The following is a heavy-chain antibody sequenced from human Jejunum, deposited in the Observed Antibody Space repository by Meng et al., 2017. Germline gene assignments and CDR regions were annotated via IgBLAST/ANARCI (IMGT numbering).Heavy chain of an antibody. CDR1: GDSVSGNRAA. CDR2: TYYRSKWYN. CDR3: VRDVNLDWYFDL. Sequence: SQTLSLTCAISGDSVSGNRAAWNWIRQSPSRGLEWLGRTYYRSKWYNEYAVSVKSRISINPDTSKNQFSLHLNSVTPEDTAIYYCVRDVNLDWYFDLWGRGTLVTVA. D-gene: IGHD1-14*01. V-gene: IGHV6-1*01. J-gene: IGHJ2*01.